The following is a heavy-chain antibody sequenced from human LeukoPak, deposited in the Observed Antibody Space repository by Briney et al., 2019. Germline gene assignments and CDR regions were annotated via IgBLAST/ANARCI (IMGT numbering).Heavy chain of an antibody. CDR1: GFTFSSYT. D-gene: IGHD3-10*01. V-gene: IGHV3-21*01. CDR3: ARDRDLYFDY. Sequence: GGSLRLSCAASGFTFSSYTMNWVRQAPGKGLEWVSSISSSSSYIYYADSVKGRFTISRDNAKNSLYLQINSLRAEETAVYYCARDRDLYFDYWGQGTLVTVSS. CDR2: ISSSSSYI. J-gene: IGHJ4*02.